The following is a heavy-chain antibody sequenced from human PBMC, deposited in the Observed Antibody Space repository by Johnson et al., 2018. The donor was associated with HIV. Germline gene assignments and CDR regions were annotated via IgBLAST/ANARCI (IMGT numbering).Heavy chain of an antibody. CDR3: AKGNYYDSSGYYGSTHAFDI. Sequence: QVQLVESGGGVVQPGGSLRLSCAASGFSFSSYVMHWVRQAPGKGLEWVAFIRYDGSNKYYADSVKGRFTISRDNSKNTLYLQMNSLRAEDTAVYYCAKGNYYDSSGYYGSTHAFDIWGQGTMVTVSS. CDR2: IRYDGSNK. CDR1: GFSFSSYV. V-gene: IGHV3-30*02. D-gene: IGHD3-22*01. J-gene: IGHJ3*02.